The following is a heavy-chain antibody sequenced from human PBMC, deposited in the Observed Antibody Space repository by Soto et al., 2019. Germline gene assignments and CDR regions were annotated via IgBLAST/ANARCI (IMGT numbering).Heavy chain of an antibody. CDR3: ARAEESGWYFDY. CDR1: GGSISSGGYY. D-gene: IGHD6-19*01. CDR2: IYYSGST. Sequence: QVQLQESGPGLVKPSQTLSLTCTVSGGSISSGGYYWSWIRQHPGKGLEWIGYIYYSGSTYYNPSLKSRVTISVDTSKHQFSLKLSSVTAADTAVYDCARAEESGWYFDYWGQGTLVTVSS. V-gene: IGHV4-31*03. J-gene: IGHJ4*02.